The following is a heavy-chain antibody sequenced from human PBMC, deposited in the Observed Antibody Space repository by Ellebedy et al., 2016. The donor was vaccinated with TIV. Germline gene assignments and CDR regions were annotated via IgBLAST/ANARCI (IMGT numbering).Heavy chain of an antibody. J-gene: IGHJ6*02. CDR3: ARDDYGESGGMDV. CDR2: ISNDFSAI. Sequence: GGSLRLSCAASGFTFSSYSMNWVRQAPGKGLEWVSYISNDFSAIYYVDSAKGRFTISRDNAKNSLYLQMNSLRAEDTAVYYCARDDYGESGGMDVWGQGTTVTVSS. CDR1: GFTFSSYS. D-gene: IGHD4-17*01. V-gene: IGHV3-48*04.